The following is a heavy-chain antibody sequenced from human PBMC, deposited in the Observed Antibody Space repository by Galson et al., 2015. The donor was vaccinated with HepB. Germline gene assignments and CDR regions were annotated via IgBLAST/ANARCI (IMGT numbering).Heavy chain of an antibody. D-gene: IGHD2-2*01. CDR1: GGSISSSSYY. CDR2: IYYSGST. J-gene: IGHJ4*02. CDR3: ARHELPRREVVVPAASDY. Sequence: ETLSLTCTVSGGSISSSSYYWGWIRQPPGKGLEWIGSIYYSGSTYYNPSLKSRVTISVDTSKNQFSLKLSSVTAADTAVFYCARHELPRREVVVPAASDYWGQGTLVTVSS. V-gene: IGHV4-39*01.